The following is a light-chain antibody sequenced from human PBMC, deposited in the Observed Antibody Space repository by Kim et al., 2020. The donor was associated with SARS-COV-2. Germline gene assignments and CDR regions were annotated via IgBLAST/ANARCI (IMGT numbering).Light chain of an antibody. Sequence: ASVGDRVTITCRASQGINSFLAWYQQKSGKTPKLLIYDASNLESGVPSRFSGSGSGTDFTLTIRSLQPEDFATYYCQQFKNYPLTFGGGTKVDIK. CDR1: QGINSF. V-gene: IGKV1D-13*01. J-gene: IGKJ4*01. CDR2: DAS. CDR3: QQFKNYPLT.